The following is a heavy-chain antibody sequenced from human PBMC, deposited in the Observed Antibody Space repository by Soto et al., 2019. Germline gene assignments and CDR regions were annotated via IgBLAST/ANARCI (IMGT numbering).Heavy chain of an antibody. CDR2: VYYSGST. Sequence: QVHLQESGPGLVKPSETLSLTCTVSGGPISSYYWSWIRQPPGKGLEWIGYVYYSGSTNYNPSLKSXXTXSXGTSKRQFSLELTSVTAADPAVYYCATGRVYYGSEYWGQGTMVTVSS. D-gene: IGHD3-10*01. V-gene: IGHV4-59*01. J-gene: IGHJ4*02. CDR3: ATGRVYYGSEY. CDR1: GGPISSYY.